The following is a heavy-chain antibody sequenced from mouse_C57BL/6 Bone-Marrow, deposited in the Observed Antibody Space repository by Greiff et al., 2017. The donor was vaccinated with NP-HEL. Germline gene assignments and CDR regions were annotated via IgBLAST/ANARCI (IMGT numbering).Heavy chain of an antibody. Sequence: QVQLQQPGAELVKPGASVKLSCKASGYTFTSYWMQWVKQRPGQGLEWIGEIDPSDSYTNYNQKFKGKATLTVDTSSSTAYMQLSSLTSEDSAVYYCASPTGTDWYFDVWGKGTTVTVSS. V-gene: IGHV1-50*01. CDR2: IDPSDSYT. J-gene: IGHJ1*03. CDR3: ASPTGTDWYFDV. D-gene: IGHD4-1*02. CDR1: GYTFTSYW.